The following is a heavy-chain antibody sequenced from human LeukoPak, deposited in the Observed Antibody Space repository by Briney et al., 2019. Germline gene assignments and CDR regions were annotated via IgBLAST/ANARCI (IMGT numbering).Heavy chain of an antibody. CDR2: ISGSGGST. CDR3: VKDQVVVAATEVPEFDY. CDR1: GFTFSSYA. Sequence: PGGSLRLSCAASGFTFSSYAMSWVRQAPGKGLEWVSAISGSGGSTYYADSVKGRFTISRDNSKNTLYLQMNSLRAEDTAVYYCVKDQVVVAATEVPEFDYWGQGTLVTVSS. J-gene: IGHJ4*02. D-gene: IGHD2-15*01. V-gene: IGHV3-23*01.